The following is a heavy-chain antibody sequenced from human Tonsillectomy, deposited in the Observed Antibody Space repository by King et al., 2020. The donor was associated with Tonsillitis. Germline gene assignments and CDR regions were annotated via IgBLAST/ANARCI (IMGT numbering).Heavy chain of an antibody. V-gene: IGHV3-7*01. CDR3: ARGFRSSSWYGEFDY. Sequence: VQLVESGGGLVQPGGSLRLSCAASRFTFSNFWMSWVRQAPGKGLEWVANIKQEGSEKYYVDSVKGRFTISRDNAKNSLYLQMNSLRAEDTAVYYCARGFRSSSWYGEFDYWGQGTLVTVSS. J-gene: IGHJ4*02. CDR2: IKQEGSEK. D-gene: IGHD6-13*01. CDR1: RFTFSNFW.